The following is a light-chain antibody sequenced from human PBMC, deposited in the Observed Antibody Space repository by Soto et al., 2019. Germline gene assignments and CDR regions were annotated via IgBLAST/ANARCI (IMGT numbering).Light chain of an antibody. CDR1: QSVGSN. CDR2: GAS. V-gene: IGKV3-15*01. CDR3: QQYNKWPWT. J-gene: IGKJ1*01. Sequence: EVVMTQSPATLSVSPVERATLSCMASQSVGSNLAWYQQKPGQAPRLLISGASTGATGVPATFSGSGSGTEFTLTINSLQSEDFAIYYCQQYNKWPWTFGQGTKVDIK.